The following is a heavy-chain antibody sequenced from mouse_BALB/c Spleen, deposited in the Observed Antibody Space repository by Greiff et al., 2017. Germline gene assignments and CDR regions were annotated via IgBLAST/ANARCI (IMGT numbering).Heavy chain of an antibody. CDR1: GYTFTSYW. D-gene: IGHD2-4*01. J-gene: IGHJ2*01. Sequence: QVQLQQSGAELARPGASVKLSCKASGYTFTSYWMQWVKQRPGQGLEWIGAIYPGDGDTRYTQKFKGKATLTADKSSSTAYMQLSSLASEDSAVYYCARGKTSPMITTYYFDYWGQGTTLTVSS. CDR3: ARGKTSPMITTYYFDY. V-gene: IGHV1-87*01. CDR2: IYPGDGDT.